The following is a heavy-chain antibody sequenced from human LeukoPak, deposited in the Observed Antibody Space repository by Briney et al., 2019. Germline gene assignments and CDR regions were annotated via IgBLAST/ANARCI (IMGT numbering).Heavy chain of an antibody. V-gene: IGHV5-51*01. Sequence: GESLKISCKGSGYSFTSYWIGWLRQMPGKGLEWMGIIYPGDSDTRYSPSFQGQVTISADKSISTAYLQWSSLKASDTAMYYCARHSVPGRHSNYNWFDPWGQGTLVTVSS. J-gene: IGHJ5*02. CDR2: IYPGDSDT. D-gene: IGHD4-11*01. CDR3: ARHSVPGRHSNYNWFDP. CDR1: GYSFTSYW.